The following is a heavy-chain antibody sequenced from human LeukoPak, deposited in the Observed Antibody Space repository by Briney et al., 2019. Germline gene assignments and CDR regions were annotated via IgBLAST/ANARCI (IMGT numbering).Heavy chain of an antibody. CDR2: IYPGDSDT. CDR3: ARRGYCSGGSCFSHAFDI. V-gene: IGHV5-51*01. CDR1: GYSFTSYW. Sequence: GESLKISCKGSGYSFTSYWIGWVRHMPGKGLEWMGIIYPGDSDTRYSPSFQGQVTISADKSISTAYLQWSSLKASDTAMYYCARRGYCSGGSCFSHAFDIWGQGTMVTVSS. J-gene: IGHJ3*02. D-gene: IGHD2-15*01.